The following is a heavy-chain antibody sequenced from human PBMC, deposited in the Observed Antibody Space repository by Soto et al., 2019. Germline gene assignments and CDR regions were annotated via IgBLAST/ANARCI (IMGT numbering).Heavy chain of an antibody. CDR2: ISAYNGNT. J-gene: IGHJ4*02. CDR1: GYTFTSYG. V-gene: IGHV1-18*01. D-gene: IGHD5-18*01. Sequence: QVQLVQSGAEVKKPGASVKVSCKASGYTFTSYGISWVRQAPGQGLEWMGWISAYNGNTNYAQKLQGRVTMTTDTXARTAYMELGSVRSADTAVYYCATTLGYSYGYYDYWGQGNLVTVSS. CDR3: ATTLGYSYGYYDY.